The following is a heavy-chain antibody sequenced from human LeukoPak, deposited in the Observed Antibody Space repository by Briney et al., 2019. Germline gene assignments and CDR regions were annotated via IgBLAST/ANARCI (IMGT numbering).Heavy chain of an antibody. CDR3: ARDLGYSYGSDY. V-gene: IGHV3-11*01. CDR1: GFTLSDYY. J-gene: IGHJ4*02. D-gene: IGHD5-18*01. CDR2: ISGGGGTI. Sequence: GGSLRLSCAASGFTLSDYYMSWIRQAPGKGLEWVSYISGGGGTIYYADSVKGRFTVSRDNAKNSLYLQMNSLRAEDTAVCYCARDLGYSYGSDYWGQGTLVTVSS.